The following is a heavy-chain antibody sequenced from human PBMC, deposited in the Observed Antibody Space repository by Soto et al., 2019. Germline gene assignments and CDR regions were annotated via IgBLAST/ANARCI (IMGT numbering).Heavy chain of an antibody. CDR1: GGTFSSYA. CDR3: AERPSSGYSKYYYGKDV. Sequence: SVKVSCNASGGTFSSYAISWVRQAPGQGLEWMGGIIPIFGTANYAQKFQGRVTITADESTSTAYMELSSLRSEDTAVFYCAERPSSGYSKYYYGKDVWGQGTTVTVSS. J-gene: IGHJ6*02. V-gene: IGHV1-69*13. CDR2: IIPIFGTA. D-gene: IGHD3-22*01.